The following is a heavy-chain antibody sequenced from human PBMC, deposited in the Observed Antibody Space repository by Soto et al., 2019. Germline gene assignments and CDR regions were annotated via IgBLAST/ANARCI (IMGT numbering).Heavy chain of an antibody. D-gene: IGHD6-19*01. CDR1: GYTFTHYY. V-gene: IGHV1-46*01. CDR3: VREVGDSSVDY. Sequence: QVQLVQSGAEVRKPGASVTVSCKASGYTFTHYYVYWVRQAPGQGLEWMGIINPSVGSTSYAQNFQGRVTLTRDTSTKTVYMDLSRLSSEDSAMYYCVREVGDSSVDYWGQGTLVSVSS. CDR2: INPSVGST. J-gene: IGHJ4*02.